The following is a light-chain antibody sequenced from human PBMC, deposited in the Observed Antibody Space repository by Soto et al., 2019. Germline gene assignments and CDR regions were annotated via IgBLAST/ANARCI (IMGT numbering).Light chain of an antibody. J-gene: IGLJ2*01. Sequence: QSVLTQPPSASGSPGQSVTISCTGTSSDVGGYNYVSWYQQHPGKAPKLMIYEVNKRPSGVPDRFSGSKSGTSASLAITGLRSEDEADYYCAAWDDTLSGHVVFGGGTKLTVL. CDR3: AAWDDTLSGHVV. V-gene: IGLV2-8*01. CDR2: EVN. CDR1: SSDVGGYNY.